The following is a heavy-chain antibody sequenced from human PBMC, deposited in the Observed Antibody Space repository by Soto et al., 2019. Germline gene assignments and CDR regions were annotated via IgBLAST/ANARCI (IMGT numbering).Heavy chain of an antibody. CDR1: GGTFSSYG. D-gene: IGHD2-15*01. CDR3: AGGPKVVVVAATGYYYYYGMDV. Sequence: VQLVQSGAEVKKPGSSVKVSCKASGGTFSSYGINWVRQAPGQGLEWMGGIIPIFGTTYYAQRFQDRVTITADESTSTADMELSSLRSEDTAVYYCAGGPKVVVVAATGYYYYYGMDVWGQGTTVTVSS. V-gene: IGHV1-69*01. J-gene: IGHJ6*02. CDR2: IIPIFGTT.